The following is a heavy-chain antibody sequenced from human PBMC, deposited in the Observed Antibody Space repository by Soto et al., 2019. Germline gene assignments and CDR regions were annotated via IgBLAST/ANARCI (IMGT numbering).Heavy chain of an antibody. D-gene: IGHD3-10*01. J-gene: IGHJ4*02. CDR3: ARGLSGYYGFDY. Sequence: GGSLRLSCAASGFTFSSYAMSWVRQAPGKGLEWVSAISGSGGSTYYADSVKGRFTISRDNAKNTLYLQMNSLRAEDTAVYYWARGLSGYYGFDYWGKGTLVTVSS. V-gene: IGHV3-23*01. CDR1: GFTFSSYA. CDR2: ISGSGGST.